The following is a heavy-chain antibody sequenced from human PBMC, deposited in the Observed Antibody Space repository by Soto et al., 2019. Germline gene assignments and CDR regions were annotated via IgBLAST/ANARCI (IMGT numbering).Heavy chain of an antibody. Sequence: GSLRLSCAASGFTFSSYSMNWVRQDPGKGLEWVSSISSSSSNIYYADSVKGRFTISRDNAKNSLYLQMNSLRAEDTAVYYCAREVGSWYGGYYYYMDVSGKGTTVTVSS. CDR1: GFTFSSYS. D-gene: IGHD6-13*01. CDR2: ISSSSSNI. CDR3: AREVGSWYGGYYYYMDV. V-gene: IGHV3-21*01. J-gene: IGHJ6*03.